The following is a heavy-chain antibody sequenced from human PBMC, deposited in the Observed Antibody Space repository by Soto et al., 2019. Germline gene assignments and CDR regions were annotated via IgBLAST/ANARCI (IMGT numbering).Heavy chain of an antibody. V-gene: IGHV1-2*04. Sequence: ASVKVSCKASGYTFTGDYMHWVRQAPGQGLEWMGWINPNSGGTNYAQKFQGWVTMTRDTSISTAYMELSRLRSDDTAVYYCARDRCSSTSCRTPHYYYGMDVWGQGTTVTVSS. J-gene: IGHJ6*02. CDR2: INPNSGGT. CDR3: ARDRCSSTSCRTPHYYYGMDV. CDR1: GYTFTGDY. D-gene: IGHD2-2*01.